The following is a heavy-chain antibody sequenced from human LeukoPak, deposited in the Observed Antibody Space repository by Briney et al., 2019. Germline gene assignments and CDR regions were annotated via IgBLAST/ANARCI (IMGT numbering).Heavy chain of an antibody. V-gene: IGHV1-46*01. Sequence: ASVKVSCKASGYTFTSCFIHWVRQAPGQGLEWMGVINPSGGSTSYAQKFQGRVTMTRHTSTSTVSMELSSLRFEDTAVYYCARGPYSGDWHFDFWGQGTLVTVSS. CDR3: ARGPYSGDWHFDF. J-gene: IGHJ4*02. CDR1: GYTFTSCF. D-gene: IGHD6-19*01. CDR2: INPSGGST.